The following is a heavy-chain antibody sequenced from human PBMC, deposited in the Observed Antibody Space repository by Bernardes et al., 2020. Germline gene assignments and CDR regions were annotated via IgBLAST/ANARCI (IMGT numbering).Heavy chain of an antibody. Sequence: GGSLRLSCAASGFTFSSYGMHWVRQAPGKGLEWVAVISYDGSNKYYADSVKGRFTISRDNSKNTLYLQMNSLRAEDTAVYYCAKDTAPVGATGHLDYWGQGTLVTVSS. J-gene: IGHJ4*02. CDR3: AKDTAPVGATGHLDY. V-gene: IGHV3-30*18. CDR1: GFTFSSYG. D-gene: IGHD1-26*01. CDR2: ISYDGSNK.